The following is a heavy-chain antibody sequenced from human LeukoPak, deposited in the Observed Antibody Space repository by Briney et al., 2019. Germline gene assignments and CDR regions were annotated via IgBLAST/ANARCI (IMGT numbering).Heavy chain of an antibody. V-gene: IGHV1-2*02. CDR2: INPNSGGT. CDR3: ASLPGIAVAGDEYYFDY. Sequence: ASVKVSCKASGYTFTSYDINWVRQATGQGLEWMGWINPNSGGTNYAQKFQGRVTMTRDTSISTAYMELSRLRSDDTAVYYCASLPGIAVAGDEYYFDYWGQGTLVTVSS. J-gene: IGHJ4*02. CDR1: GYTFTSYD. D-gene: IGHD6-19*01.